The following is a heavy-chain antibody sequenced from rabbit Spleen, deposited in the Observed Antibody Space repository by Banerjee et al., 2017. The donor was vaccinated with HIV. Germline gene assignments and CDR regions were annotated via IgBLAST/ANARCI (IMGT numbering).Heavy chain of an antibody. Sequence: QLKETGGGLVQPGGSLTLSCKASGFDFTTYYMSWVRQAPGKGLEWIGSIDPIFGNTYYANWVNGRFTISSHNAQNTLYLQLSGLTAADTATYFCARGSASMTMVITGFYFKLWGQGTLVTVS. CDR3: ARGSASMTMVITGFYFKL. J-gene: IGHJ4*01. V-gene: IGHV1S7*01. CDR1: GFDFTTYY. D-gene: IGHD2-1*01. CDR2: IDPIFGNT.